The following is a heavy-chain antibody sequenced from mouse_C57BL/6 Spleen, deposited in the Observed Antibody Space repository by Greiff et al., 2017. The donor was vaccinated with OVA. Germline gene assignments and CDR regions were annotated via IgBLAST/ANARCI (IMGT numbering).Heavy chain of an antibody. CDR3: ARDRYDSFAY. Sequence: DVQLQESGGGLVKPGGSLKLSCAASGFTFSSYAMSWVRQTPEKRLEWVATISDGGSYTYYPDNVKGRFTISRDNAKNNLYLQMSHLKSEDTAMYYCARDRYDSFAYWGQGTLVTVSA. J-gene: IGHJ3*01. CDR2: ISDGGSYT. CDR1: GFTFSSYA. D-gene: IGHD2-4*01. V-gene: IGHV5-4*01.